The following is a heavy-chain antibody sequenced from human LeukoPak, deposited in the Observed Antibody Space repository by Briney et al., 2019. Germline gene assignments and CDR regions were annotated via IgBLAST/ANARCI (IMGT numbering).Heavy chain of an antibody. Sequence: PGRSLRLSCAASGFTFSSYAMHWVRQAPGKGLEWVAVISYDGSNKYYADSVKGRFTTSRDNSKNTLYLQMNSLRAEDTAVYYCARDRISYTIFTFGLDYWGQGTLVTVSS. CDR2: ISYDGSNK. V-gene: IGHV3-30*04. CDR3: ARDRISYTIFTFGLDY. D-gene: IGHD3-9*01. CDR1: GFTFSSYA. J-gene: IGHJ4*02.